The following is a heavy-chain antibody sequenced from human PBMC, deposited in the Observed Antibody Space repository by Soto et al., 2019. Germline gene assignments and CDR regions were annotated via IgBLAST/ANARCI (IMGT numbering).Heavy chain of an antibody. D-gene: IGHD6-19*01. J-gene: IGHJ4*02. CDR1: GFTFRSYA. CDR2: ISSTSTYT. CDR3: ARDLALAGNY. Sequence: GSLRLSCAASGFTFRSYAMNWVRQTQEKGLEWVSSISSTSTYTHYADSVKGRFTISRDNANNSLFLQMNSLRAEDTAIYYCARDLALAGNYWGQGALVTVSS. V-gene: IGHV3-21*01.